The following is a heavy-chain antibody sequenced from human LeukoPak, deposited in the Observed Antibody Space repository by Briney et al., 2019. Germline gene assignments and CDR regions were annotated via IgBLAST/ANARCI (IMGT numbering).Heavy chain of an antibody. V-gene: IGHV3-9*01. J-gene: IGHJ6*02. CDR2: ISWNSGSK. CDR3: AKDNADGYRYYDGMDV. Sequence: PGGSLRLSCAASGFTFDDYAMHWIRQAPGKGLEWVSGISWNSGSKCYADSVKGRFTISRDNAKNSLYLQMNSLRAEDTALYYCAKDNADGYRYYDGMDVWGQGTTVTVSS. D-gene: IGHD5-24*01. CDR1: GFTFDDYA.